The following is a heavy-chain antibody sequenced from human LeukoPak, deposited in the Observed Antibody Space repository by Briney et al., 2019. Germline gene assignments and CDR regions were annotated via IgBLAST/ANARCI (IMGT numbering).Heavy chain of an antibody. J-gene: IGHJ4*02. Sequence: GGSLRLSCAASGFTFSSYGMHWVRQAPGKGLEWVAVIWYDGSNKYYADSVEGRFTISRDNSKNTLYLQMNSLRAEDTAVYYCARDSDGADFDYWGQGTLVTVSS. CDR1: GFTFSSYG. V-gene: IGHV3-33*01. CDR2: IWYDGSNK. D-gene: IGHD4-17*01. CDR3: ARDSDGADFDY.